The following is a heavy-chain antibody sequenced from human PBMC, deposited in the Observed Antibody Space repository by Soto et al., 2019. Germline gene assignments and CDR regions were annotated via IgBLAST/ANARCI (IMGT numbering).Heavy chain of an antibody. J-gene: IGHJ5*02. D-gene: IGHD1-1*01. Sequence: PSETLSLTCTVSGGSISSYYWSWIRQPPGKGLEWIGYIYYSGSTNYNPSLKSRVTISLDTSKNQLSLKLTSVTAADTAVYYCARETTRWFDPWGQGTLVTVSS. CDR3: ARETTRWFDP. CDR2: IYYSGST. V-gene: IGHV4-59*01. CDR1: GGSISSYY.